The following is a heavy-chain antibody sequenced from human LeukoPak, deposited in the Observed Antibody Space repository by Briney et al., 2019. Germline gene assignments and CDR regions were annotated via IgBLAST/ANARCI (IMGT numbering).Heavy chain of an antibody. CDR1: GFTFSSYW. Sequence: GGSLRLSCAASGFTFSSYWMSWVRQAPGKGLEWVAHIKQDGRDKYYVDSVKGRFTISRDNAKNSLYLQMNSLRAEDTAVYYCARDQDGDGMDVWGQGTTVTVSS. CDR3: ARDQDGDGMDV. V-gene: IGHV3-7*03. D-gene: IGHD4-17*01. CDR2: IKQDGRDK. J-gene: IGHJ6*02.